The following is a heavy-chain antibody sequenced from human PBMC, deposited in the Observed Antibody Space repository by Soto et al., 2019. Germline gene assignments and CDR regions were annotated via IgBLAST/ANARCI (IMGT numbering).Heavy chain of an antibody. CDR3: ARELDPYYGGNSLSLDY. Sequence: QVQLVQSGAEVKKPGSSVKVSCKASGGTFSTYGINWVRLAPGQGLEWMGWIIPKFGTTKNAQKFQGRVTITADESTNTAYMELKYLRSEDTAVYFCARELDPYYGGNSLSLDYCGQGTLVTVSS. CDR1: GGTFSTYG. D-gene: IGHD4-17*01. CDR2: IIPKFGTT. J-gene: IGHJ4*02. V-gene: IGHV1-69*13.